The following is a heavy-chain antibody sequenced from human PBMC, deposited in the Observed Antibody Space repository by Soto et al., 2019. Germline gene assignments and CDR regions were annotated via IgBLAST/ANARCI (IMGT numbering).Heavy chain of an antibody. CDR2: ISYDGSNK. Sequence: WWSLRLSCSASVFTFSSYGMHWCRQAPGKGLEWVAVISYDGSNKYYADSVKGRFTISRDNSKNTLYLQMNSLRAEDTAVYYCAKDREVASGDYWGQGTLVTVSS. D-gene: IGHD5-12*01. CDR1: VFTFSSYG. CDR3: AKDREVASGDY. J-gene: IGHJ4*02. V-gene: IGHV3-30*18.